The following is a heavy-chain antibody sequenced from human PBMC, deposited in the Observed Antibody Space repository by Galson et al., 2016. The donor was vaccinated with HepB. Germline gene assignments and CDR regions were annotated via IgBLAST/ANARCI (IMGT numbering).Heavy chain of an antibody. V-gene: IGHV3-74*01. CDR1: AFTFSNYW. D-gene: IGHD3-3*01. Sequence: SLRLSCAASAFTFSNYWMYWVRQAPGKGLVWVSRINSDGSSASYAGSVKGRFTISRDNAKNTLYLQANSLRAEDTAVYYCARALRDDFWRGYYSGNLYYYGIDVCGQGTAVTVSS. J-gene: IGHJ6*02. CDR2: INSDGSSA. CDR3: ARALRDDFWRGYYSGNLYYYGIDV.